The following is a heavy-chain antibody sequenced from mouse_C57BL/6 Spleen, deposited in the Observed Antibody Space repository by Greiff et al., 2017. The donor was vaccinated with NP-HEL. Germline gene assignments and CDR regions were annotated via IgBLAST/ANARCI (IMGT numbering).Heavy chain of an antibody. D-gene: IGHD3-2*02. CDR3: ARAAQATSYFDY. CDR2: IDPEDGET. V-gene: IGHV14-2*01. Sequence: EVKLMESGAELVKPGASVKLSCTASGFNIKDYYMHWVKQRTEQGLEWIGRIDPEDGETKYAPKFQGKATITADTSSNTAYLQLSSLTSEDTAVYYCARAAQATSYFDYWGQGTTLTVSS. CDR1: GFNIKDYY. J-gene: IGHJ2*01.